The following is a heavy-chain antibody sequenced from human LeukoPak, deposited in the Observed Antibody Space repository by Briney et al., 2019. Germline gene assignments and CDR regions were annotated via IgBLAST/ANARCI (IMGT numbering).Heavy chain of an antibody. J-gene: IGHJ4*02. V-gene: IGHV1-69*04. D-gene: IGHD1-26*01. CDR3: AREGATVGFDY. CDR2: IIPILGIA. Sequence: VASVKVPCKASGGTFSSYAISWVRQAPGQGLEWMGRIIPILGIANYAQKFQGRVTITADKSTSTAYMELSSLRSEDTAVYYCAREGATVGFDYWGQGTLVTVSS. CDR1: GGTFSSYA.